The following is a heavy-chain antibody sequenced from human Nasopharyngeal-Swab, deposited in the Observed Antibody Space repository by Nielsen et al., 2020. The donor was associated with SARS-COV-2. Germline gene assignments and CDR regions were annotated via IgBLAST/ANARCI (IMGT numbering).Heavy chain of an antibody. J-gene: IGHJ6*03. CDR2: INPTGGST. V-gene: IGHV1-46*01. CDR3: ARSGRITIFGVFINYYYYMDV. Sequence: WVRQAPGQGLEWMGIINPTGGSTSYAQKFQGRVTMTRDTSTSTVYMELSSLRSEDTAVYYCARSGRITIFGVFINYYYYMDVWGKGTMVTVSS. D-gene: IGHD3-3*01.